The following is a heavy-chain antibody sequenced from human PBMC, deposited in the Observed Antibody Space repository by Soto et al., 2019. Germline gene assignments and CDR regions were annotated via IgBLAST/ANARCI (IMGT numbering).Heavy chain of an antibody. V-gene: IGHV4-59*01. J-gene: IGHJ5*02. CDR3: ARDPSYDILTGYLGFDP. CDR1: GGSISSYY. Sequence: SETLSLTCTVSGGSISSYYWSWIRQPPGKGLEWIGYIYYSGSTNYNPSLKSRVTISVDTSKNQFSLKLSSVTAADTAVYYCARDPSYDILTGYLGFDPWGQGTLVTVSS. CDR2: IYYSGST. D-gene: IGHD3-9*01.